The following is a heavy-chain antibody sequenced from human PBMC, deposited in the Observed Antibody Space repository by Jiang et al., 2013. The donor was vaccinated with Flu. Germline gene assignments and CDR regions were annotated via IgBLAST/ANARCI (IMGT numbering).Heavy chain of an antibody. CDR1: GYSFPNYW. V-gene: IGHV5-51*01. CDR2: IYPGDSDT. Sequence: VQLVESGAEVKKPGESLKISCKGSGYSFPNYWIGWVRQMPGKGLEWMGLIYPGDSDTRYSPSFQGQVTISADKSITTAYLQWYSLKASDTAMYYCARRYFYDSSGYSGYFDYWGQGTLVTVS. D-gene: IGHD3-22*01. J-gene: IGHJ4*02. CDR3: ARRYFYDSSGYSGYFDY.